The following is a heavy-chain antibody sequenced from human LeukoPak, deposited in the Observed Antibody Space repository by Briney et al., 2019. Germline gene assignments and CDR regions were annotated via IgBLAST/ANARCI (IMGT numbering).Heavy chain of an antibody. CDR2: ISISGSTI. V-gene: IGHV3-48*03. J-gene: IGHJ4*02. Sequence: GGSLRLSCAASGFTFSSFEMNWVRQAPGRGLEWVSYISISGSTIYYADSVKGRFTISRDNAKNSLYLQMNSLRAEDTAVYYCARGPILESLYFDYWGQGTLVTVSS. CDR3: ARGPILESLYFDY. D-gene: IGHD5-24*01. CDR1: GFTFSSFE.